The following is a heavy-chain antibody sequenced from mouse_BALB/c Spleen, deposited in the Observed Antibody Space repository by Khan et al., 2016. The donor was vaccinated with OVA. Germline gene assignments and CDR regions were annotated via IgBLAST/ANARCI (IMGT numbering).Heavy chain of an antibody. D-gene: IGHD2-2*01. CDR2: IDPFSGGT. J-gene: IGHJ3*01. V-gene: IGHV1S135*01. CDR1: GYSFTTYY. CDR3: TRHGYVAWFAY. Sequence: VQLQQSGPELMKPGASVKISCKASGYSFTTYYMHWVIQSHGKSLEWIGFIDPFSGGTTYNQKFKGKATLTADKSSSTAYIQLSNLTSEDSAVYYCTRHGYVAWFAYWGQGTLVTVSA.